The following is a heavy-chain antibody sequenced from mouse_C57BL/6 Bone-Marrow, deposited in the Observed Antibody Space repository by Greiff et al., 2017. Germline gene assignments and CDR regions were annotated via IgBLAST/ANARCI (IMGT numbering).Heavy chain of an antibody. D-gene: IGHD2-4*01. CDR3: ASHGGLRPPWFAY. CDR1: GFTFSSYT. Sequence: EVQGVESGGGLVKPGGSLKLSCAASGFTFSSYTMSWVRQTPEKRLEWVATISGGGGNTYYPDSVKGRFTITRDNDKNTLYLQMSSLRSEDTAVYYCASHGGLRPPWFAYWGQGTRVTGSA. J-gene: IGHJ3*01. CDR2: ISGGGGNT. V-gene: IGHV5-9*04.